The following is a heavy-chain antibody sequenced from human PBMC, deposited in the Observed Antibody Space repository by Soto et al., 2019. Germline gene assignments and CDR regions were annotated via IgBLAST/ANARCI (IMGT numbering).Heavy chain of an antibody. D-gene: IGHD5-18*01. J-gene: IGHJ4*02. V-gene: IGHV4-31*03. Sequence: SETLSLTCTVSGGSISSGGYYWSWIRQHPGKGLEWIGYIYYSGSTYYNPSLKSRVAISVDTSKNQFSLKLSSVTAADTAVYYCARRADTAMANFDYWGQGTLVTVYS. CDR3: ARRADTAMANFDY. CDR2: IYYSGST. CDR1: GGSISSGGYY.